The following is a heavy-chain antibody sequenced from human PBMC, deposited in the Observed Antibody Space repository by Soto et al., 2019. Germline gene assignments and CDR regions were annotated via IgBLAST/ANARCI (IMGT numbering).Heavy chain of an antibody. V-gene: IGHV3-74*01. J-gene: IGHJ6*02. D-gene: IGHD2-2*01. CDR3: ASTFCISTSCYLQVGYYYYGMDV. CDR1: GFTFSSYW. CDR2: INSDGSST. Sequence: PGGSLRLSCAASGFTFSSYWMHWVRQAPGKGLVWVSRINSDGSSTSYADSVKGRFTISRDNAKNSLYLQMNSLRAEDTAVYYCASTFCISTSCYLQVGYYYYGMDVWGQGTTVTVSS.